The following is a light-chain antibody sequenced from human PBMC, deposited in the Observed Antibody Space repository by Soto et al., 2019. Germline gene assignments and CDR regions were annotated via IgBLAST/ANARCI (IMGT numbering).Light chain of an antibody. Sequence: EIMMTQSPATLSVSPGERATLSCRASQSVSNNLAWYQQNPGQAPRLLIYYASTRATGIPARFSGSGSGTEVTLTSSSLQSEDFALYYCQQYNNWPPITFGQGTRLEIK. V-gene: IGKV3-15*01. CDR3: QQYNNWPPIT. CDR1: QSVSNN. J-gene: IGKJ5*01. CDR2: YAS.